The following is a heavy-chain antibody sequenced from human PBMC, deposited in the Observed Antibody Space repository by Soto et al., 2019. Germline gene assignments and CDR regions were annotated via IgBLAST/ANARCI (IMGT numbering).Heavy chain of an antibody. V-gene: IGHV4-38-2*02. CDR1: GDSISSGSY. CDR2: IYHGGTT. J-gene: IGHJ4*03. CDR3: ARVHVMVVAGSTFDY. D-gene: IGHD6-19*01. Sequence: SETLSLTCTVSGDSISSGSYWGWIRQPPGEGTEWIASIYHGGTTFYNPSLKSRISISVDTSKNQFSLRLTSVTAADTATYYCARVHVMVVAGSTFDYWGRGTLVTVSS.